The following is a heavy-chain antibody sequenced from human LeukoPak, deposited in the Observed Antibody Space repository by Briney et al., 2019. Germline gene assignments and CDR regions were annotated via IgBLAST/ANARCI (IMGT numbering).Heavy chain of an antibody. J-gene: IGHJ3*02. D-gene: IGHD6-13*01. CDR1: GGSISSSSYY. Sequence: SETLSLTCTVSGGSISSSSYYWGWIRQPPGKGLEWIGSIYYSGSTYYNPSLKSRLTISVDTSKNQFSLKLSSVTAADTAVYYCARVDGRAAAGNGFDIWGQGTMVTVSS. V-gene: IGHV4-39*07. CDR3: ARVDGRAAAGNGFDI. CDR2: IYYSGST.